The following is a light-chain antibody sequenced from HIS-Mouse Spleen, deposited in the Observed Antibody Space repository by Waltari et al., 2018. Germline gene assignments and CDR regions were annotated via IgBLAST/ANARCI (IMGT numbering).Light chain of an antibody. CDR3: QSYDSSLSGVV. CDR2: GNS. V-gene: IGLV1-40*01. J-gene: IGLJ2*01. Sequence: QSVLTQPPSVSGAPGQRVTISCTGSSSHIGAGYAVHWYQQLPGTAPKLLIYGNSNRPSGVPDRFSGSKSGTSASLAITGLQAEDEADYYCQSYDSSLSGVVFGGGTKLTVL. CDR1: SSHIGAGYA.